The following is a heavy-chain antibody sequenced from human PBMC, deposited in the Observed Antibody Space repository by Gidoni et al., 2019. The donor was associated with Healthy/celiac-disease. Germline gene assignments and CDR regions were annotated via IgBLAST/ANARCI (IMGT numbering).Heavy chain of an antibody. J-gene: IGHJ5*02. D-gene: IGHD2-15*01. CDR3: ARSSGDCSGGSCYLHNWFDP. CDR1: GGTVSSYA. CDR2: IIPIFGTA. Sequence: QVQLVQSGAEVKKPGSSVKVSCKASGGTVSSYAISWVRQAPGQGLEWMGGIIPIFGTANYAQKFQGRVTITADESTSTAYMELSSLRSEDTAVYYCARSSGDCSGGSCYLHNWFDPWGQGTLVTVSS. V-gene: IGHV1-69*01.